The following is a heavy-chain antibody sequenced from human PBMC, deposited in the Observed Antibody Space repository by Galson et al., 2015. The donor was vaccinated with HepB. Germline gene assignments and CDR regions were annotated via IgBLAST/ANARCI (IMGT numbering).Heavy chain of an antibody. D-gene: IGHD6-6*01. CDR2: IWYDGSNK. J-gene: IGHJ6*02. V-gene: IGHV3-33*01. Sequence: SLRLSCAASGFTFSSYGMHWVRQAPGKGLEWVAVIWYDGSNKYYADSVKGRFTISRDNSKNTLYLQMNSLRAEDTAVYYCARDRIAARPFGRRYYYGMDVWGQGTTVTVSS. CDR1: GFTFSSYG. CDR3: ARDRIAARPFGRRYYYGMDV.